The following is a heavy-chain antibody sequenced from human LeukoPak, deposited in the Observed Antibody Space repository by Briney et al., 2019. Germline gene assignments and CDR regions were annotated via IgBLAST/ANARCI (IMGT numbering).Heavy chain of an antibody. CDR1: AYTLSDLP. J-gene: IGHJ3*02. CDR3: ATSQQLLEETYAFDM. Sequence: SVKVSCKVSAYTLSDLPLHWVRQAPGKGLEWMGGFDPDDGETVYAQNFQGRVIMTEDTSTDTAYMKLSSLRSEDTAVYYCATSQQLLEETYAFDMWGQGTMVTVSS. CDR2: FDPDDGET. D-gene: IGHD6-13*01. V-gene: IGHV1-24*01.